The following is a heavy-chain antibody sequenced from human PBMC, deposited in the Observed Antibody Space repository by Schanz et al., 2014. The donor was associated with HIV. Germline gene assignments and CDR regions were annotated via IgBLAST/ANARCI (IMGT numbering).Heavy chain of an antibody. V-gene: IGHV3-33*06. CDR1: GFTFSTFG. CDR2: IWYDGSYT. Sequence: QVQLVESGGGVVQPGRSLRLSCAASGFTFSTFGMHWVRQAPGKGLEWVAVIWYDGSYTSYADSVTGRFTVSRDNSKNTLYLQMNGLRVEDTAIYYCAKENPIYYYTHGGPFDIWGQGTRLIVSS. J-gene: IGHJ3*02. CDR3: AKENPIYYYTHGGPFDI. D-gene: IGHD3-10*01.